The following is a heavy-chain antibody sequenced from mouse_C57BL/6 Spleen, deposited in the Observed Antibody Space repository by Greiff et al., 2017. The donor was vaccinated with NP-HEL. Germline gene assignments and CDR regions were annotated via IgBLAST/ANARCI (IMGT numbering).Heavy chain of an antibody. CDR2: ISSGSSTI. D-gene: IGHD3-3*01. V-gene: IGHV5-17*01. CDR3: ARGDRVFYYAMDY. J-gene: IGHJ4*01. CDR1: GFTFSDYG. Sequence: EVHLVESGGGLVKPGGSLKLSCAASGFTFSDYGMHWVRQAPEKGLEWVAYISSGSSTIYYADTAKGRFTISRDNAKNTLFLQMTSLRSEDTAMYYCARGDRVFYYAMDYWGQGTSVTVSS.